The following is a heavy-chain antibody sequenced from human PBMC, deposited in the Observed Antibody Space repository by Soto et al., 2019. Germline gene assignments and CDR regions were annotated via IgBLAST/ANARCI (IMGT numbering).Heavy chain of an antibody. CDR2: ISSSSLI. D-gene: IGHD6-19*01. J-gene: IGHJ4*02. CDR3: ARDDERSSGWD. Sequence: EAHLVESGGGLVQPGGSLTLSCAASGFTFNSYGMNWVRQAPGKGLEWLSYISSSSLIYYADSVKGRFTISRDNAKNSLYLQMNSLRAEDTAVYYCARDDERSSGWDWGQGTLVTVSS. CDR1: GFTFNSYG. V-gene: IGHV3-48*01.